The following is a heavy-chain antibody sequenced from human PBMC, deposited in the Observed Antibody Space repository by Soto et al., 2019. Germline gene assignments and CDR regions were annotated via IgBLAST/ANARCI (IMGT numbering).Heavy chain of an antibody. D-gene: IGHD3-22*01. CDR1: GGSISSGDYY. V-gene: IGHV4-30-4*01. CDR3: ARDGLTYYYDSSGSPGGDAFDI. Sequence: ASETLSLTCTVSGGSISSGDYYWSWIRQPPGKGLEWIGYIYYSGSTYYNPSLMSRVTISVDTSKNQFSLKLSSVTAADTAVYYCARDGLTYYYDSSGSPGGDAFDIWGQGTMVTVSS. CDR2: IYYSGST. J-gene: IGHJ3*02.